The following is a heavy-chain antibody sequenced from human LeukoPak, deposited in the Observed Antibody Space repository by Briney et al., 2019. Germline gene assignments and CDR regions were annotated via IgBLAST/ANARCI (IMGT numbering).Heavy chain of an antibody. V-gene: IGHV3-7*01. CDR1: GFTFSSYW. CDR2: IKQDGSEK. CDR3: ARDPYVEWEGWFDP. Sequence: GGSLRLSCAASGFTFSSYWMSWVRQAPGKGLEWVANIKQDGSEKYYVDSVKGRFTISRDNAKNSLYLQMNSLRAEDTAVYYCARDPYVEWEGWFDPWGQGTLVTVSS. J-gene: IGHJ5*02. D-gene: IGHD1-26*01.